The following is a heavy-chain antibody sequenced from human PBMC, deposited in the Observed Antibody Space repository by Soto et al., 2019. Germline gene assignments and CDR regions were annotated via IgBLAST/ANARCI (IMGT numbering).Heavy chain of an antibody. CDR1: GGSISSGDYY. CDR2: IYYSGST. CDR3: ARGGGNYYDSSGYYNWFDP. V-gene: IGHV4-30-4*01. J-gene: IGHJ5*02. Sequence: QVQLQESGPGLVKPSQTLSLTCTVSGGSISSGDYYWSWIRQPPGKGLEWIGYIYYSGSTYYNPSLKSRVTISVDTSKNQFSLKLSSVTAADTAVYYCARGGGNYYDSSGYYNWFDPWGQGTLVTVSS. D-gene: IGHD3-22*01.